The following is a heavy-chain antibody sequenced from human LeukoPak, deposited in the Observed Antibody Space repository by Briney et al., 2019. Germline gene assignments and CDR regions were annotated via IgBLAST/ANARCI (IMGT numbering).Heavy chain of an antibody. CDR3: ARERNNWNYEGFDY. V-gene: IGHV3-21*01. J-gene: IGHJ4*02. CDR1: GFTLSSYS. D-gene: IGHD1-7*01. Sequence: GGSLRLSCAASGFTLSSYSMNWVRQAPGKGLEWVSSINRSGSHTFYADSVKGRFTISRDNTKNSLHLQMNSLRVEDTAVYYCARERNNWNYEGFDYWGQGTLVTVSS. CDR2: INRSGSHT.